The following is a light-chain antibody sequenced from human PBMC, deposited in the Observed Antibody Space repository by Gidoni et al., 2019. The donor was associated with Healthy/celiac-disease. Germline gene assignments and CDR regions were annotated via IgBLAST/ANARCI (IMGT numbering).Light chain of an antibody. CDR2: GAS. V-gene: IGKV3-15*01. CDR3: QQYNNWPPT. Sequence: DIALTQSPATLSLSPGARATLSCRASQSVSSNLAWYQQKPGQAPRLLIYGASTRATGIPARFSGSGSGTEFTLTISSLQSEDFAVYYCQQYNNWPPTFGQGTKVEIK. J-gene: IGKJ1*01. CDR1: QSVSSN.